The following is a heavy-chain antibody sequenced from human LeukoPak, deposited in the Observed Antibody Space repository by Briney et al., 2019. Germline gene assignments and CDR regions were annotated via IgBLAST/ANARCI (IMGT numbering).Heavy chain of an antibody. J-gene: IGHJ3*02. V-gene: IGHV1-2*02. Sequence: ASVKVSCKASGYTFTGYYMHWVRQAPGQGLEWMGWINPNSGGTNYAQKFQGRVTMTRDTSISTAYMELSRLRSDETAVYYCASSSKGGYSRDAFDIWGQGTMVTVSS. D-gene: IGHD6-13*01. CDR1: GYTFTGYY. CDR2: INPNSGGT. CDR3: ASSSKGGYSRDAFDI.